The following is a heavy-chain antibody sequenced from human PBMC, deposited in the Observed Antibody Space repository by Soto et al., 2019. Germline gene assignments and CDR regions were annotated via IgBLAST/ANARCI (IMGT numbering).Heavy chain of an antibody. V-gene: IGHV3-48*03. D-gene: IGHD3-9*01. J-gene: IGHJ6*02. CDR3: ARDRRGVDILIGYVNYYYYGMDV. CDR1: GFTFSSYE. CDR2: ISSSGSTI. Sequence: GGSLRLSCAASGFTFSSYEMNWVRQAPGKGLEWVSYISSSGSTIYYADSVKGRFTISRDNAKNSLYLQMNSLRAEDTAVYYCARDRRGVDILIGYVNYYYYGMDVWGQGTTVTVSS.